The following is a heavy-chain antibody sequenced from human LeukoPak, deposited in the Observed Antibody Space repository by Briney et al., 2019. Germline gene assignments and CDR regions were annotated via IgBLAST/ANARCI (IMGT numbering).Heavy chain of an antibody. D-gene: IGHD2-2*01. J-gene: IGHJ5*02. V-gene: IGHV4-39*01. CDR3: ARQTFTSCSP. CDR1: GGSISSSSYY. Sequence: SETLSLTCTVSGGSISSSSYYWGWIRQPPGKGLEWIGSIYYSGSTYYNPSLKSRVTISVDTSKNQFSLRLSSVTAADTAVYYCARQTFTSCSPWGQGTLVTVSS. CDR2: IYYSGST.